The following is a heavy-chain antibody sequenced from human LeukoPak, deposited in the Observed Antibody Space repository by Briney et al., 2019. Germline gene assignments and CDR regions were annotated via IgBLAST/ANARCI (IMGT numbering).Heavy chain of an antibody. J-gene: IGHJ6*02. CDR3: ARLRGSTQNYYYGMDV. V-gene: IGHV1-18*01. D-gene: IGHD3-10*01. CDR1: GYTFSSYG. CDR2: VSPFNGNT. Sequence: ASVKVSCKASGYTFSSYGIIWVRQALGQGLQWMGWVSPFNGNTDYAPKLQGRVTMTTDTSTTTAYMELRSLTSDDTAVYYCARLRGSTQNYYYGMDVWGQGTTVTVSS.